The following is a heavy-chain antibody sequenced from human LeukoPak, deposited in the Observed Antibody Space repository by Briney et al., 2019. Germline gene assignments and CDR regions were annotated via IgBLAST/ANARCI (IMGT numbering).Heavy chain of an antibody. D-gene: IGHD6-6*01. CDR3: ARGRIAARNAFDP. V-gene: IGHV3-30*04. J-gene: IGHJ5*02. Sequence: GGSLRLSCAASGFTFSSYAMHWVRQAPGKGLEWVAVISYDGSNKYYADSVKGRFTISRDNSKNTLYLQMNSLRAEDTAVYYCARGRIAARNAFDPWGQGTLVTVSS. CDR1: GFTFSSYA. CDR2: ISYDGSNK.